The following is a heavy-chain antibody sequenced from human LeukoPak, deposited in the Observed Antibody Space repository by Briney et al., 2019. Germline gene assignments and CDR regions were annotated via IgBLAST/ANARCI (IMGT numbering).Heavy chain of an antibody. CDR1: GFTFSSYA. Sequence: GGSLRLSCAASGFTFSSYAMSWVRQAPGKGLEWVSGLNWNGDSTAYADSVKGRFTISRDNAKNSLFLQMSSLRVEDTALYHCARVVGYSNGWYYFDYWGQGTLVTVSS. J-gene: IGHJ4*02. CDR3: ARVVGYSNGWYYFDY. D-gene: IGHD6-19*01. V-gene: IGHV3-20*01. CDR2: LNWNGDST.